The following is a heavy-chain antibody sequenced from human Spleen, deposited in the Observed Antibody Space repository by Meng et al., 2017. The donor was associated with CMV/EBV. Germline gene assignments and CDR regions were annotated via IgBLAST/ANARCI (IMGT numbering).Heavy chain of an antibody. CDR1: GFTFSTYG. CDR2: IWFDGSNK. V-gene: IGHV3-33*01. D-gene: IGHD2-2*01. Sequence: GFTFSTYGMHWVRQAPGKGLEWVALIWFDGSNKYYADSVKGRFTISRDNSKNTLYLQMNSLRAEDTAVYYCARATLDVVVPAVPLDYWGQGTLVTVSS. J-gene: IGHJ4*02. CDR3: ARATLDVVVPAVPLDY.